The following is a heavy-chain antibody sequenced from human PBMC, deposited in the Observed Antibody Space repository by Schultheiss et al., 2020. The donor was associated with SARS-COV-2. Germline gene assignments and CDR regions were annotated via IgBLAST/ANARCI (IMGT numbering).Heavy chain of an antibody. J-gene: IGHJ4*02. Sequence: GSLRLSCTVSGGSISSYYWSWIRQPPGKGLEWIGYIYYSGSTIYNPSLKSRVTISVDTSKNQFSLKLSSVTAADTAVYYCARDGSSSGYYPSFDYWGQGTLVTVSS. CDR2: IYYSGST. CDR3: ARDGSSSGYYPSFDY. V-gene: IGHV4-59*01. D-gene: IGHD3-22*01. CDR1: GGSISSYY.